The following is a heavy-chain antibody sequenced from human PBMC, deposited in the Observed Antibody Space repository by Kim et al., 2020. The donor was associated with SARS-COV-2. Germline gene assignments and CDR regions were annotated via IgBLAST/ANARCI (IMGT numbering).Heavy chain of an antibody. Sequence: KYNPSLESRVTISVDTSKNHFSLKLSSVTAADTAVYYCARHFYETYYFDYWGQGTLVTVSS. CDR3: ARHFYETYYFDY. J-gene: IGHJ4*02. D-gene: IGHD3-22*01. V-gene: IGHV4-59*08.